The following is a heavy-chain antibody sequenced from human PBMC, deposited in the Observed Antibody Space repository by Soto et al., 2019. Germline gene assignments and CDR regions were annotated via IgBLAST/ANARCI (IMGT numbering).Heavy chain of an antibody. CDR2: IIPIFGTA. V-gene: IGHV1-69*13. CDR3: ARRSTSPYYYYGMDV. Sequence: ASVKVSCKASGGTFSSYAISWVRQAPGQGLEWMGGIIPIFGTANYAQKFQGRVTITADESTSTAYMGLSSLRSEDTAVYYCARRSTSPYYYYGMDVWGQGTTVTVSS. D-gene: IGHD2-2*01. J-gene: IGHJ6*02. CDR1: GGTFSSYA.